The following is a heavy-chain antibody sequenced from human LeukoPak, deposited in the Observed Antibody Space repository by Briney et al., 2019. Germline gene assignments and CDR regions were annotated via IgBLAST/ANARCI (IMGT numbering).Heavy chain of an antibody. CDR2: ISYDGSNK. D-gene: IGHD3-22*01. J-gene: IGHJ3*02. CDR1: GFTFSSYA. Sequence: GRSLRLSCAASGFTFSSYAMHWVRQAPGKGLEWVAVISYDGSNKYYADSVKGRFTISRDNSKNTLYPQMNSLRAEDTAVYYCARSGDSSHLDAFDIWGQGTVVTVSS. V-gene: IGHV3-30-3*01. CDR3: ARSGDSSHLDAFDI.